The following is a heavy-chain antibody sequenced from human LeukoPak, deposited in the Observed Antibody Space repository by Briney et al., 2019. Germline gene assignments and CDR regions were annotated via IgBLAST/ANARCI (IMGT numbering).Heavy chain of an antibody. D-gene: IGHD1-26*01. CDR1: GGSLSSSSYY. CDR2: IYYSGST. Sequence: SETLSLTCTVSGGSLSSSSYYWGWIRQPPGKGLEWIGYIYYSGSTNYNPSLKSRVTISVDTSKNQFSLKLSSVTAADTAVYYCASGAYSYYYMDVWGKGTPVTISS. J-gene: IGHJ6*03. CDR3: ASGAYSYYYMDV. V-gene: IGHV4-61*01.